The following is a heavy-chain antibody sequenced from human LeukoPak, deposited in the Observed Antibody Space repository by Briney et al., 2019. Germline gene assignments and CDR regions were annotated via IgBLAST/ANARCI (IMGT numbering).Heavy chain of an antibody. CDR3: AKTNWGSPFDF. D-gene: IGHD7-27*01. V-gene: IGHV1-18*01. CDR1: GYTFTSYG. Sequence: ASVNVSCKASGYTFTSYGIGWVRQAPGQGLEWMGWISAYNGNTNYPQKLQGRVTKTTDTSMSTAYMELRSLRSDDAAVYYCAKTNWGSPFDFWGQGTLVTVSS. J-gene: IGHJ4*02. CDR2: ISAYNGNT.